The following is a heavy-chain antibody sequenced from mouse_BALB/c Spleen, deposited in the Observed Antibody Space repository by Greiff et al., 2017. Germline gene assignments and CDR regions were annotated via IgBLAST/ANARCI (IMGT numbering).Heavy chain of an antibody. CDR1: GYTFTSYW. Sequence: VKLMESGAELAKPGASVKMSCKASGYTFTSYWMHWVKQRPGQGLEWIGYINPSTGYTEYNQKFKDKATLTADKSSSTAYMQLSSLTSEDSAVYYCARYYGSSYDYAMDYWGQGTSVTVSS. J-gene: IGHJ4*01. CDR2: INPSTGYT. D-gene: IGHD1-1*01. V-gene: IGHV1-7*01. CDR3: ARYYGSSYDYAMDY.